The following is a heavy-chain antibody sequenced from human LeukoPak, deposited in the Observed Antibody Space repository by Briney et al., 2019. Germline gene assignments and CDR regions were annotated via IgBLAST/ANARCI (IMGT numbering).Heavy chain of an antibody. CDR3: ARRAAAAFPDY. V-gene: IGHV3-33*01. Sequence: GGSLGLSCVASGFTFSMYGMHWVRQAPGKGLEWVAVIWFDGTNIYYGDSVGGRFTISRDNSRNTLYLQMTSLRAEDTAIYYCARRAAAAFPDYWGQGTLVTVSS. J-gene: IGHJ4*02. CDR1: GFTFSMYG. CDR2: IWFDGTNI. D-gene: IGHD2-15*01.